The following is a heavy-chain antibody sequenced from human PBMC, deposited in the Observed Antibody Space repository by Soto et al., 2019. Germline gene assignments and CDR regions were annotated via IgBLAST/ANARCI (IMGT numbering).Heavy chain of an antibody. CDR1: DFTLSSYG. J-gene: IGHJ4*02. CDR3: AKDVNYDILAGYYYY. Sequence: EVQLLEFGGGLVQPGGSLRLSCAASDFTLSSYGMTWVRQAPGKGLEWVSTITGRDGRTFYADSVKGRFTISRDSSKNTLYLERNSLRAEDTAIYFCAKDVNYDILAGYYYYWGQGTLVTVSS. CDR2: ITGRDGRT. V-gene: IGHV3-23*01. D-gene: IGHD3-9*01.